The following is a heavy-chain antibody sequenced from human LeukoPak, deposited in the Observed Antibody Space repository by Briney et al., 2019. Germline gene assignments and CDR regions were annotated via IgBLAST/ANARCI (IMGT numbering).Heavy chain of an antibody. J-gene: IGHJ4*02. CDR1: GFTFGHYA. Sequence: GGSLRLSCAASGFTFGHYAMSWVRQAPGKGLEWVGFIRSKAYGGTTEYAASVKGRFTISRDDYKSIAYLQMNSLKTEDTAVYYCTRNLYYYDSSGYPAGYFDYWGQGTLVTVSS. CDR2: IRSKAYGGTT. CDR3: TRNLYYYDSSGYPAGYFDY. V-gene: IGHV3-49*04. D-gene: IGHD3-22*01.